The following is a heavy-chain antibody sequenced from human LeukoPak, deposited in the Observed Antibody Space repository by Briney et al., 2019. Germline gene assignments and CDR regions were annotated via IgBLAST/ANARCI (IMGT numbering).Heavy chain of an antibody. D-gene: IGHD6-19*01. J-gene: IGHJ4*02. CDR3: AKDKAMAGFYYFDY. CDR2: ITWNSVNK. Sequence: GRSLRLSCTTSGFTFDDYAMHWVRQVPGKGLEWVSGITWNSVNKGYADSARGRFTISRDNAKNSLYLQMNSLRAEDTALYYCAKDKAMAGFYYFDYWGQGTLVTVSS. V-gene: IGHV3-9*01. CDR1: GFTFDDYA.